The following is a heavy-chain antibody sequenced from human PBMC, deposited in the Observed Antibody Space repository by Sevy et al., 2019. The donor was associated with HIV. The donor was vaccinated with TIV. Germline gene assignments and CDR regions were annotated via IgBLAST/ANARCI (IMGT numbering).Heavy chain of an antibody. CDR3: ATTKDYYESSGCPFDY. CDR2: FDPEDGET. CDR1: GYTLSQLS. V-gene: IGHV1-24*01. J-gene: IGHJ4*02. Sequence: ASVKVSCKVSGYTLSQLSMHWVRQAPGKELEWMGSFDPEDGETLYAQKLQGRVTMTEDTSIDTAYMELNSLRSEDTAVYYCATTKDYYESSGCPFDYWGQGTLVTVSS. D-gene: IGHD3-22*01.